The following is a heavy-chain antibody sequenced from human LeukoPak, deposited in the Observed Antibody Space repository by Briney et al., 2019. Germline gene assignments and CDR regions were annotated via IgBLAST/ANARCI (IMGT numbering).Heavy chain of an antibody. J-gene: IGHJ4*02. CDR2: INAGNGNT. CDR3: ARVQSAYCSSSSCYGGYFDY. V-gene: IGHV1-3*01. Sequence: AASVKVSCKASGYTLTSYAMHWVRQAPGQRPEWMGWINAGNGNTKYSQKFQGRVTITRDTSASTAYMELSSLRPEDTAVYYCARVQSAYCSSSSCYGGYFDYWGQGTLVTVSS. D-gene: IGHD2-2*01. CDR1: GYTLTSYA.